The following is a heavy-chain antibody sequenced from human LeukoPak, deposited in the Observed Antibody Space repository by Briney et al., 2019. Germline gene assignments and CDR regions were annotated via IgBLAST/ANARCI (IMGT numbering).Heavy chain of an antibody. Sequence: PETLSLTCTVSGGSISSHYWSWSRQPPGKGLEYIGYDYYSGITYYKHSLNRRVPNSVDTPMNQYSLQLSSVTAADAAVYCCARAGSPGYYFDHWGQGSLVTVSS. V-gene: IGHV4-59*11. CDR3: ARAGSPGYYFDH. CDR1: GGSISSHY. D-gene: IGHD6-19*01. CDR2: DYYSGIT. J-gene: IGHJ4*02.